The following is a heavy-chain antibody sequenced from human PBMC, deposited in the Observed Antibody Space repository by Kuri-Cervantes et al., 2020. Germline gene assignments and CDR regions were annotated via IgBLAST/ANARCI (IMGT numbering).Heavy chain of an antibody. V-gene: IGHV1-18*01. Sequence: ASVKVSCKASGYTFTSYGISWVRQAPGQGLEWMEWISAYNGDTNYAQKLQGRVTMTTDTSTSTAYMELSSLRSEDTAVYYCARDFAPDRISQWLVNYYGMDVWGQGTTVTVSS. CDR1: GYTFTSYG. CDR2: ISAYNGDT. CDR3: ARDFAPDRISQWLVNYYGMDV. J-gene: IGHJ6*02. D-gene: IGHD6-19*01.